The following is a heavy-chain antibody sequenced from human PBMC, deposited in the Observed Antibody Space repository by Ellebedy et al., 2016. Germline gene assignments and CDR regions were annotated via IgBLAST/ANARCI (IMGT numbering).Heavy chain of an antibody. D-gene: IGHD4-17*01. V-gene: IGHV4-39*07. CDR2: VYDSGTT. Sequence: SETLSLXXSVSGGSLSNRTFYWVWIRQAPGKGLEWIGRVYDSGTTYYNAPLKSRVTISIDTSKNQFSLRLTSVTAADTATYFCARGPDNYGDYGGAFDIWGQGTLVTVSS. J-gene: IGHJ3*02. CDR3: ARGPDNYGDYGGAFDI. CDR1: GGSLSNRTFY.